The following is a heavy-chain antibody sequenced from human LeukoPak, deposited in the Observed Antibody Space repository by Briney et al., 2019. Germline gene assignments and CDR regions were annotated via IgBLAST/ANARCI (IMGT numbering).Heavy chain of an antibody. CDR2: IIPIFGTA. CDR1: GGTFSSYA. J-gene: IGHJ6*02. V-gene: IGHV1-69*01. Sequence: SVKVSCKASGGTFSSYAISWVRQAPGQGLEWMGGIIPIFGTANYAQKFQGRVTITADESTSTAYMELSSLRSEDTAVYYCARSRYCSGGSCYSHYYGMDVWGQGTTVTVSS. CDR3: ARSRYCSGGSCYSHYYGMDV. D-gene: IGHD2-15*01.